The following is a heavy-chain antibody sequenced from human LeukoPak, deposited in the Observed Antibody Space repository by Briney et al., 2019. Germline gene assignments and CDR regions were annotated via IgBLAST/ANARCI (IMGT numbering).Heavy chain of an antibody. CDR3: ARVGSGNFLGAFGI. CDR1: GFTFSRNW. J-gene: IGHJ3*02. V-gene: IGHV3-7*03. CDR2: INQDGSEK. D-gene: IGHD1-26*01. Sequence: PGGSLRLSCAASGFTFSRNWMIWVRQAPGKRLEWVANINQDGSEKYYVDSVKGRFTISRDNAKNSLFLQMNSLRAEGTAVFYCARVGSGNFLGAFGIWGQGTMVTVSS.